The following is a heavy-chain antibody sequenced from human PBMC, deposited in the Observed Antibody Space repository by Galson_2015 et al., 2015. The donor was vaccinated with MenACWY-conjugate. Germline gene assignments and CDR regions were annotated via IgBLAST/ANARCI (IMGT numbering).Heavy chain of an antibody. CDR2: ISGSGGST. CDR3: AKDRNRLLGYCSSTSCYNAFDI. J-gene: IGHJ3*02. Sequence: SLRLSCAASGFTFSSYAMSWVRQAPGKGLEWVSAISGSGGSTYYADSVKGRFTISRDNSKNTLYLQMNSLRAEDTAVYYCAKDRNRLLGYCSSTSCYNAFDIWGQGTMVTVSS. D-gene: IGHD2-2*02. V-gene: IGHV3-23*01. CDR1: GFTFSSYA.